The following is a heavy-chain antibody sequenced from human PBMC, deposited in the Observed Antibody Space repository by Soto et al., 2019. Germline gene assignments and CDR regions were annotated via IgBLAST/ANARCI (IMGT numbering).Heavy chain of an antibody. D-gene: IGHD2-8*01. V-gene: IGHV1-2*02. CDR3: ASEDCTNTNCLKGFHY. J-gene: IGHJ4*02. Sequence: QVQMVQSGAEVKKPGDSVKVSCKASGYTFTAYYMHWVRQAPGQGFEWVGGINPESGNPKYVPKFQGRVTVTRDTSTSTAYMELNGLTSDDTAVYYCASEDCTNTNCLKGFHYWGQGTLVTVSS. CDR2: INPESGNP. CDR1: GYTFTAYY.